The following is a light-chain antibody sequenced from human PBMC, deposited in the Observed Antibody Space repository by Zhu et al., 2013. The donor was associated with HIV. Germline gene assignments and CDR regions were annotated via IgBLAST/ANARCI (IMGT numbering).Light chain of an antibody. Sequence: QSVLTQPPSASGTPGQRVTISCSGSDSNIGRHPVDWYQQLPRTAPKLLMFSNNKRPSGVPDRFSGSKSGASASLAISGLQSEDESDYYCQSYDRTLIGRVFGGGTKLTVL. J-gene: IGLJ3*02. CDR2: SNN. V-gene: IGLV1-44*01. CDR1: DSNIGRHP. CDR3: QSYDRTLIGRV.